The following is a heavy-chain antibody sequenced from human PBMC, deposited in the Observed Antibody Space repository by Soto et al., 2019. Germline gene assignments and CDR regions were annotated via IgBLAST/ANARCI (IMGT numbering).Heavy chain of an antibody. Sequence: SETLSLTCTVSGGSISSSSYYWGWIRQPPGKGLEWIGSIYYSGSTYYNPSLKSRVTISVDTSKNQFSLKLSSVTAADTAVYYCARLVAVAGTGYYYGMDVWGQGTTVTVYS. CDR3: ARLVAVAGTGYYYGMDV. V-gene: IGHV4-39*01. J-gene: IGHJ6*02. CDR2: IYYSGST. D-gene: IGHD6-19*01. CDR1: GGSISSSSYY.